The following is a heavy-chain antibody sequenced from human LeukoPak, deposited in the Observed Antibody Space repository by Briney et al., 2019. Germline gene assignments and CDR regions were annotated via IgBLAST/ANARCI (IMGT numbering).Heavy chain of an antibody. V-gene: IGHV3-7*01. CDR2: IKQDGSQR. CDR1: GFTFSDYW. Sequence: HSGESLRLSCAASGFTFSDYWMTWVRQAPGKGPEWVANIKQDGSQRYYVDSVRGRFTISRDNAKNSLFLQMNGLRAEDTAVYYCARRGGSSSRRSPIDYWGQGTLVTVSS. D-gene: IGHD6-6*01. CDR3: ARRGGSSSRRSPIDY. J-gene: IGHJ4*02.